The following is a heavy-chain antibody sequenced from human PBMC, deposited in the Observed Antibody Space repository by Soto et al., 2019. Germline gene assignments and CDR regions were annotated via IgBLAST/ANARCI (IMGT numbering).Heavy chain of an antibody. CDR2: IWYDGSNK. Sequence: QVQLVESGGGVVQPGRSLRLSCAASGFTFSSYGMHWVRQAPGKGLEWVAVIWYDGSNKYYADSVKGRFTISRDNSKNTLYLQMNSLRAEDTAVYYCARGGYSSSSSYYYGMDVWGQGTTVTVSS. D-gene: IGHD6-6*01. V-gene: IGHV3-33*01. CDR1: GFTFSSYG. CDR3: ARGGYSSSSSYYYGMDV. J-gene: IGHJ6*02.